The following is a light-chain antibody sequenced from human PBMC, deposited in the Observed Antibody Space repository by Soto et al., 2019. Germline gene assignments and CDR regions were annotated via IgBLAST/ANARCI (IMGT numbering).Light chain of an antibody. Sequence: DIHDAPPPTHLPGSVRDRVHNTCLASQSIDRWLAWYQQKPGKVPKLLIYAASTLQSGVPSRFSGSGSGTDFTRTISSLQPEDVATDYCQKCKGVPFTCAGGTKVDIK. V-gene: IGKV1-27*01. CDR2: AAS. CDR1: QSIDRW. CDR3: QKCKGVPFT. J-gene: IGKJ4*01.